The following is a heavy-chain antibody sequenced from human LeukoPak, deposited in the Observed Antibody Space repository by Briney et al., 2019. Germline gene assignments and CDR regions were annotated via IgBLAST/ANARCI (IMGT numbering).Heavy chain of an antibody. V-gene: IGHV1-18*01. CDR3: ARVNPPRYSGPLGDY. CDR1: GYTFTSYG. J-gene: IGHJ4*02. CDR2: ISGYNGNT. Sequence: ASVKVSCKASGYTFTSYGISWVRQAPGQGLEWMGWISGYNGNTNYAQKLQGRVTMTTDTSTSTAYMELRSLRSDDTAVYYCARVNPPRYSGPLGDYWGQGTLVTVSS. D-gene: IGHD5-12*01.